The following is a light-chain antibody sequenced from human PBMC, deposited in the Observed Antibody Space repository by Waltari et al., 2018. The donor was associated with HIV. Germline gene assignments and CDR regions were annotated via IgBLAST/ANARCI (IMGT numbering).Light chain of an antibody. CDR1: QNVISNS. CDR3: QQYGSSPLT. Sequence: EIVLTQSPGTLSLSPGERATLSCSASQNVISNSLTWYQQIPGQAPRLLIYGASSRATGIPDRFSGSGSGTDFTLSITRLEPEDFAVYYCQQYGSSPLTFGGGTKVEIK. CDR2: GAS. V-gene: IGKV3-20*01. J-gene: IGKJ4*01.